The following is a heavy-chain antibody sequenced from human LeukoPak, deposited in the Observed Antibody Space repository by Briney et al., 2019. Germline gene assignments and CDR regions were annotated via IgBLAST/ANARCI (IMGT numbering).Heavy chain of an antibody. CDR1: GFAFTSAW. J-gene: IGHJ4*02. Sequence: GGSLRLSCAASGFAFTSAWMTWVRQAPGKGLEWVGRIKSEADGGTSDYATAVKGRFIISRSDSDNTLYLQMNSLRTDDTAMYYCCTPSGATALSPSFGLWGQGTLVTVSS. CDR3: CTPSGATALSPSFGL. D-gene: IGHD3-10*01. CDR2: IKSEADGGTS. V-gene: IGHV3-15*01.